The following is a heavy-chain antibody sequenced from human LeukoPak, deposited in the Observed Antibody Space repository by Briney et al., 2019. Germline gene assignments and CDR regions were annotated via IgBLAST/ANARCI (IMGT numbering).Heavy chain of an antibody. D-gene: IGHD4-11*01. Sequence: SETPSLTCTVSGGSISSYYWSWIRQPPGKGLEWIGYIYYSGSTNYNPSLKSRVTISVDTSKNQFSLKLSSVTAADTAVYYCARSDYSNFWGHFDYWGQGTLVTVSS. V-gene: IGHV4-59*01. CDR3: ARSDYSNFWGHFDY. CDR2: IYYSGST. CDR1: GGSISSYY. J-gene: IGHJ4*02.